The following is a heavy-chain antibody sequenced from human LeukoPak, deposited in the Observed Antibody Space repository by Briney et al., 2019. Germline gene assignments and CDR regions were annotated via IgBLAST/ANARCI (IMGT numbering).Heavy chain of an antibody. J-gene: IGHJ4*02. D-gene: IGHD5-24*01. CDR2: INPNSGGT. CDR3: ARDSEEMATIW. Sequence: ASVKVSCKASGYTFTSYDINWVRQATGQGLEWMGWINPNSGGTNYAQKFQGRVTMTRDTSISTAYMELSRLRSDDTAVYYCARDSEEMATIWWGQGTLVTVSS. V-gene: IGHV1-2*02. CDR1: GYTFTSYD.